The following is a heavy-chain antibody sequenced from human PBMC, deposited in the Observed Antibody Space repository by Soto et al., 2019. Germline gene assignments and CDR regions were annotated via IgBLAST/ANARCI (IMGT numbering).Heavy chain of an antibody. CDR3: VKDRMAYNSVWDPFDI. Sequence: EVQLLESGGGLVQPGGSLRLSCAASGFTLYIYSMSWVRQAPGKGLEWVSTIGSVGGDTYYADSVKGRFTISRDDSKNTLLLQMNSLRAEDTAVYYCVKDRMAYNSVWDPFDIWGQGTMVTVSS. CDR2: IGSVGGDT. V-gene: IGHV3-23*01. CDR1: GFTLYIYS. J-gene: IGHJ3*02. D-gene: IGHD1-20*01.